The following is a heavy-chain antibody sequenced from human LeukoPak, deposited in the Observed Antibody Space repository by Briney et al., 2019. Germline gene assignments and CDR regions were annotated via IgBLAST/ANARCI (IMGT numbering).Heavy chain of an antibody. Sequence: GGSLRLSCAASGFTFSSYAMHWVRQALGKGLEWVAVISYGGSNKYYADSVKGRFTISRDNSKNTLYLQMNSLRAEDTAVYYCARAMTELDQQLLALDYWGQGTLVTVSS. D-gene: IGHD6-13*01. CDR1: GFTFSSYA. CDR2: ISYGGSNK. V-gene: IGHV3-30-3*01. CDR3: ARAMTELDQQLLALDY. J-gene: IGHJ4*02.